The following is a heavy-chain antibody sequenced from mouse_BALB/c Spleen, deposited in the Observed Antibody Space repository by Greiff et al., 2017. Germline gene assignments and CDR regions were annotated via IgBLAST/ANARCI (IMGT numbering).Heavy chain of an antibody. Sequence: EVQLQESGPGLVKPSQSLSLTCSVTGYSITSGYYWNWIRQFPGNKLEWMGYISYDGSNNYNPSLKNRISITRDTSKNQFFLKLNSVTTEDTATYYCAREGTTAPPYWYFDVWGAGTTVTVSS. J-gene: IGHJ1*01. D-gene: IGHD1-2*01. V-gene: IGHV3-6*02. CDR1: GYSITSGYY. CDR2: ISYDGSN. CDR3: AREGTTAPPYWYFDV.